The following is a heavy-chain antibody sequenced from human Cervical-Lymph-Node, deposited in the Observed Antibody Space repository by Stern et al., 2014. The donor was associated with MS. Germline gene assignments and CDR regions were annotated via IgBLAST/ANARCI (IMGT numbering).Heavy chain of an antibody. CDR2: ISAYNGNT. J-gene: IGHJ1*01. D-gene: IGHD4-17*01. V-gene: IGHV1-18*01. CDR1: GYTFTNYG. CDR3: AREEDGDNWYFQH. Sequence: DQLVESGAEVKKPGASVKVSCKASGYTFTNYGITWVRPAPGQGLEWLGWISAYNGNTNYAQKLQGRVTMTTDTSTSTAYMELRTLRSDDTAVYYCAREEDGDNWYFQHWGQGTLVTVSS.